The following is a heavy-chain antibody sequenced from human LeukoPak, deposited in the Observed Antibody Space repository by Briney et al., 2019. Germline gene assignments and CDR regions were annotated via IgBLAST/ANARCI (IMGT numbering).Heavy chain of an antibody. CDR3: ARGGYSYGYDDDFDY. D-gene: IGHD5-18*01. CDR1: GGSISSYY. J-gene: IGHJ4*02. V-gene: IGHV4-59*01. CDR2: IYYSGST. Sequence: PSETLSLTCTVSGGSISSYYWSWIRQPPGKGLEWIGYIYYSGSTNYNPALQSRVTLSVDTSTNKFSLKLSSVTAADTVVYYCARGGYSYGYDDDFDYWGQGTLVTVSS.